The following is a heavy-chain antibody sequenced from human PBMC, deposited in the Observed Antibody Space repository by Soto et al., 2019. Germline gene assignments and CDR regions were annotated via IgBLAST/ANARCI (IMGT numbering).Heavy chain of an antibody. CDR1: GDSVSSNSSA. V-gene: IGHV6-1*01. Sequence: PSQTLSLTFAISGDSVSSNSSAWNWISQSPSRGLEWLGRTCYRSKWYNDYAVSVKSRITINPDTSKNQFSLQLNSVTPEDTAVYYCAREGIAARLPYYYGMDVWGQGTTVTVSS. CDR2: TCYRSKWYN. D-gene: IGHD6-6*01. CDR3: AREGIAARLPYYYGMDV. J-gene: IGHJ6*02.